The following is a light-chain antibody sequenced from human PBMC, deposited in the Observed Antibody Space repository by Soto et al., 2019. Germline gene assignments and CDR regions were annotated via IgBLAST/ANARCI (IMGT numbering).Light chain of an antibody. J-gene: IGKJ2*01. V-gene: IGKV1-5*03. Sequence: DIQMTQSPSTLSASVGDRVTITCRASHSISSWLAWYQQKPGKAPKLLIYKASSLESGSPSRFSGSGSGTEFTLTISSLQPDDFATYYCQQYNSYSYTFGQGTKLEIK. CDR1: HSISSW. CDR3: QQYNSYSYT. CDR2: KAS.